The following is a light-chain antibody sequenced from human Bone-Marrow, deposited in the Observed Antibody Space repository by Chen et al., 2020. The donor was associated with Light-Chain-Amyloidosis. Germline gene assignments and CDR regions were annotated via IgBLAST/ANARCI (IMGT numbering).Light chain of an antibody. V-gene: IGLV2-8*01. CDR3: SSYVGSNDYV. CDR1: SSDVGGYHY. CDR2: GVN. Sequence: QSALTQPPSPSGSPGQSVTTSCTGTSSDVGGYHYVSWYQHHPGKAPKLIIYGVNNRPSGVPDRFSGSKSGNTASLIVSGLQAEDEADYYCSSYVGSNDYVFGTGTRLTVL. J-gene: IGLJ1*01.